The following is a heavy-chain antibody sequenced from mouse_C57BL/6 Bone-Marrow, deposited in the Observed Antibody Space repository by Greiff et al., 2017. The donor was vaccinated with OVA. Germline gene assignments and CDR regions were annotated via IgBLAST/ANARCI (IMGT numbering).Heavy chain of an antibody. J-gene: IGHJ1*03. CDR3: TSSTVVGYFDV. CDR2: IDPEDGDT. Sequence: EVQLQQSGAELVRPGASVKLSCTASGFNIKDYYMHWVKQRPEQGLEWIGRIDPEDGDTEYAPKFQGKATMTADTSSNTAYLQLSSLTSEDTAVYYCTSSTVVGYFDVWGTGTTVTVSS. D-gene: IGHD1-1*01. V-gene: IGHV14-1*01. CDR1: GFNIKDYY.